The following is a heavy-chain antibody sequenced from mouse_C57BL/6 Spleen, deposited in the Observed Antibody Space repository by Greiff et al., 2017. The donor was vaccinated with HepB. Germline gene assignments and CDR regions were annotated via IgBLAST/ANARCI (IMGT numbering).Heavy chain of an antibody. V-gene: IGHV1-64*01. D-gene: IGHD3-2*02. CDR1: GYTFTSYW. Sequence: QVQLKQPGAELVKPGASVKLSCKASGYTFTSYWMHWVKQRPGQGLEWIGMIHPNSGSTNYNEKFKSKATLTVDKSSSTAYMQLSSLTSEDSAVYYCARPAQGGRAWFAYWGQGTLVTVSA. CDR3: ARPAQGGRAWFAY. J-gene: IGHJ3*01. CDR2: IHPNSGST.